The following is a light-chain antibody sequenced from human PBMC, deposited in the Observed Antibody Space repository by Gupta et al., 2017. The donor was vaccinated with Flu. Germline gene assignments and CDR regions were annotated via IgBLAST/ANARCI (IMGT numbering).Light chain of an antibody. V-gene: IGKV3-15*01. Sequence: RATLSCRASQNVDFNLSWYQQKPGQAPRLVIYGASTRATGFPARFSASGSGTQFTLTISSLQSEEFAVYFCQQYNIWPRTFGQGTKVEIK. CDR1: QNVDFN. CDR3: QQYNIWPRT. J-gene: IGKJ1*01. CDR2: GAS.